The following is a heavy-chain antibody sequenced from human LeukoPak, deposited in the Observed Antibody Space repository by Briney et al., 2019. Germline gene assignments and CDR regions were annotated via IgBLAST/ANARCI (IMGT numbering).Heavy chain of an antibody. J-gene: IGHJ5*02. D-gene: IGHD2-2*02. V-gene: IGHV7-4-1*02. CDR2: INTNTGNP. Sequence: ASVKVSCKASGYTFTSYAMNWVRQAPGQGLEWMGWINTNTGNPTYAQGFTGRFVFSLDTSVSTAYLQISSLKAEDTAVYYCARAGDIVVVPAAIRGNWFDPWGQGTLVTVSS. CDR3: ARAGDIVVVPAAIRGNWFDP. CDR1: GYTFTSYA.